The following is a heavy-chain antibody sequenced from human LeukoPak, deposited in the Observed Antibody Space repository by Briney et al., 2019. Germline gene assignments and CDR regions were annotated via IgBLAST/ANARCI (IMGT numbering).Heavy chain of an antibody. V-gene: IGHV4-59*01. J-gene: IGHJ6*03. Sequence: SETLSLTCTVSGGSISSYYWSWIRQPPGKGLEWIGYIYYSWSTNYNPSLKSRVTISVDTSKNHFSLTLSSVTAADTAVYYCARGLAVAGYYYYYMEVWGKGTTVTISS. CDR3: ARGLAVAGYYYYYMEV. CDR1: GGSISSYY. D-gene: IGHD6-19*01. CDR2: IYYSWST.